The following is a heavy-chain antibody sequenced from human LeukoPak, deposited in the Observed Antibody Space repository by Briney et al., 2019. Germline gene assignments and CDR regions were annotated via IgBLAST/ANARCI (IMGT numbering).Heavy chain of an antibody. J-gene: IGHJ6*03. V-gene: IGHV1-8*03. CDR3: ARGLRLPTRARYYYYMDV. CDR2: MNPNSGNT. CDR1: GYTFTSYD. Sequence: ASAKVSCKASGYTFTSYDINWVRQATGQGLEWMGWMNPNSGNTGYAQKFQGRVTITRNTSIGTAYMELSSLRSEDTAVYYCARGLRLPTRARYYYYMDVWGKGTTVTVSS.